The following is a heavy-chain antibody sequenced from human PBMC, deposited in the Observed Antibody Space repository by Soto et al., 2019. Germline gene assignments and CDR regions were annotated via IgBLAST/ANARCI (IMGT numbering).Heavy chain of an antibody. D-gene: IGHD1-1*01. V-gene: IGHV3-49*03. J-gene: IGHJ6*02. CDR1: GFTFGDYA. CDR3: TRSPFGWNDERYYYYYYGMDV. Sequence: SLRLSCTASGFTFGDYAMSWFRQAPGKGLEWVGFIRSKAYGGTTEYAASVKGRFTISRDDSKSIAYLQMNSLKTEDTAVYYCTRSPFGWNDERYYYYYYGMDVWGQGTTVPVSS. CDR2: IRSKAYGGTT.